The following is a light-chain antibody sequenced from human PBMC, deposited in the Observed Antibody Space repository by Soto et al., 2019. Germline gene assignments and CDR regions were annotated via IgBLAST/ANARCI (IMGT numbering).Light chain of an antibody. J-gene: IGKJ2*01. V-gene: IGKV3-15*01. CDR2: GAS. CDR1: QSIDTY. CDR3: HQYDHWPRGT. Sequence: EIVLTQSPATLSVSPGERATLSCRASQSIDTYLAWYQQKPGQPPRPLIYGASNRATGVPARFSGSWSGTDFSLTISSLQSEDFAVYYCHQYDHWPRGTFGQGTKVEI.